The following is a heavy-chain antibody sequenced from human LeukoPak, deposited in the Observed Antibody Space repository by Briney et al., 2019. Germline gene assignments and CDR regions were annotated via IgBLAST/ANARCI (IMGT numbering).Heavy chain of an antibody. CDR2: INPNSGST. V-gene: IGHV1-2*02. CDR3: ARDVGVITMVRGVRSYYYGMDV. CDR1: GYTFTGYY. D-gene: IGHD3-10*01. Sequence: ASVKVSCKASGYTFTGYYMHWVRQAPGQGLEWMGWINPNSGSTNYAQKFQGRVTMTRDTSISTAYMELSRLRSDDTAVYYCARDVGVITMVRGVRSYYYGMDVWGQGTTVTVSS. J-gene: IGHJ6*02.